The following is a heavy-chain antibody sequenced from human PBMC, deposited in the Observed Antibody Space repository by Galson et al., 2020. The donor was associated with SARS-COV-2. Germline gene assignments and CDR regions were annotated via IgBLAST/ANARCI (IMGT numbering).Heavy chain of an antibody. CDR3: ARLPIVGATRPADY. Sequence: ASVTVSCKASGYTFTGYYMHWVRQAPGQGLEWMGWINPNSGGTNYAQKFQGRVTMTRDTSISTAYMELSRLRSDDTAVYYCARLPIVGATRPADYWGQGTLVTVSS. V-gene: IGHV1-2*02. J-gene: IGHJ4*02. CDR2: INPNSGGT. CDR1: GYTFTGYY. D-gene: IGHD1-26*01.